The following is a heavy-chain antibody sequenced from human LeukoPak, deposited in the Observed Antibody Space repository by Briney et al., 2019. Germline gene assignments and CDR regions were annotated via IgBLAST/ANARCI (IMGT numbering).Heavy chain of an antibody. Sequence: GGSLRLSCAASGFTFSSYGMHWVRQAPGKGLEWVAVIWYDGSNKYYADSVKGRFTISRDNSKNTLYLQMNSLTPEDAATYYCTKDSQGSYDGFWYGTYGMDVWGQGTTVTVSS. CDR1: GFTFSSYG. J-gene: IGHJ6*02. CDR3: TKDSQGSYDGFWYGTYGMDV. CDR2: IWYDGSNK. D-gene: IGHD3-16*01. V-gene: IGHV3-33*06.